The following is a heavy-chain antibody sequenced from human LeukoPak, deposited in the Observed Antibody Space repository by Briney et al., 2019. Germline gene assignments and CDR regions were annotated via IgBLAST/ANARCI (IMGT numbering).Heavy chain of an antibody. V-gene: IGHV3-21*01. CDR1: GFTFSSYN. J-gene: IGHJ3*02. CDR3: TREGVGVFDI. Sequence: PGGSLRLSCAASGFTFSSYNMNWVRQAPGKGLEWVSSISTGSTYIYYADSVKGRFTISRDNTKNSLYLQMNSLRAEDTAVYYCTREGVGVFDIWGQGTMVTVSS. CDR2: ISTGSTYI. D-gene: IGHD3-10*01.